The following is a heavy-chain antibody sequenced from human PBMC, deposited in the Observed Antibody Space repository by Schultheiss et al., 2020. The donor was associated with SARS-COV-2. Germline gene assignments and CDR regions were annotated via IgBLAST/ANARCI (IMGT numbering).Heavy chain of an antibody. V-gene: IGHV3-30*03. D-gene: IGHD3-22*01. J-gene: IGHJ4*02. CDR3: ARDPLHYYDSSGYDDY. CDR2: ISYDGSNK. CDR1: GFTFSSYE. Sequence: GESLKISCAASGFTFSSYEMNWVRQAPGKGLEWVAVISYDGSNKYYADSVKGRFTISRDNSKNTLYLQMNSLRAEDTAVYYCARDPLHYYDSSGYDDYWGQGTLVTVSS.